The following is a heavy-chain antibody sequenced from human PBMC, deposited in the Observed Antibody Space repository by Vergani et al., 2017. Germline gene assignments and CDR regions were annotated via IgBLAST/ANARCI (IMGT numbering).Heavy chain of an antibody. Sequence: QVQLVQSGAEVKKPGSSVKVSCKASGGTFSSYAISWVRQAPGQGLEWMGGIIPIFGIANYAQKFQGRVTITADKSTSTAYMELSSLRSEDTAVYYCAREYCSGGSGYNDYYYGMDVWGQGTTVTVSS. D-gene: IGHD2-15*01. J-gene: IGHJ6*02. V-gene: IGHV1-69*17. CDR2: IIPIFGIA. CDR1: GGTFSSYA. CDR3: AREYCSGGSGYNDYYYGMDV.